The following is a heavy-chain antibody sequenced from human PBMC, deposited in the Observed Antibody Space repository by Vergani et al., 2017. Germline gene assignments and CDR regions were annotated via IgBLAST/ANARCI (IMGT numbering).Heavy chain of an antibody. CDR3: ARQVAVAGKWWGPYYYYGMDV. CDR2: IDPSDSYT. D-gene: IGHD6-19*01. Sequence: EVQLVQSGAEVQKPGESLRISCKVSGYSFTSYWISWLPQMPGKGLDWMRRIDPSDSYTNYSPSFQGHVTISADKSISTAYLQWSSLKASDTAMYYCARQVAVAGKWWGPYYYYGMDVWGQGTTVTVSS. V-gene: IGHV5-10-1*01. J-gene: IGHJ6*02. CDR1: GYSFTSYW.